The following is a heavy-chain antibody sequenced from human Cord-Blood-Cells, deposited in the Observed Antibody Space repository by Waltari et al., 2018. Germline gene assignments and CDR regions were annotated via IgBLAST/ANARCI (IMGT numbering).Heavy chain of an antibody. J-gene: IGHJ4*02. V-gene: IGHV1-2*02. D-gene: IGHD5-18*01. CDR1: GYTFTSYY. Sequence: QVQLVQSGAEVKKPGASVKVSCKSSGYTFTSYYMHWVRQAPGQGLEWMGWINPNSGGTNYAQQFQGRVTMTRDTSISTAYMELSRLRSDDTAVYYCARGGIQRSYSYGYFDYWGQGTLVTVSS. CDR2: INPNSGGT. CDR3: ARGGIQRSYSYGYFDY.